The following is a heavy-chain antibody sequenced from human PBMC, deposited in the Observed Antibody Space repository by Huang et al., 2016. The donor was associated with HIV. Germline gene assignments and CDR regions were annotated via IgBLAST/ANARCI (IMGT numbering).Heavy chain of an antibody. CDR2: IYYSGST. D-gene: IGHD3-10*01. Sequence: QLQLQESGPGLVKPSETLSLTCTVSGGSIRSDNYYWGWIRQPPGKGLEWIGSIYYSGSTYDNPSLKRRVTITGDTSKNQFSRKMRSVTAADTAVYYCARLPGSITMIRGVITDPYWGQGTLVTVSS. CDR1: GGSIRSDNYY. V-gene: IGHV4-39*01. CDR3: ARLPGSITMIRGVITDPY. J-gene: IGHJ4*02.